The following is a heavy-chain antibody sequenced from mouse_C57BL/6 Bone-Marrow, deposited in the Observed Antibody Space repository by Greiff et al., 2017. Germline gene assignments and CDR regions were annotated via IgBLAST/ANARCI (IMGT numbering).Heavy chain of an antibody. V-gene: IGHV1-50*01. CDR1: GYTFTSYW. CDR3: ARSGTLEFAY. D-gene: IGHD3-1*01. J-gene: IGHJ3*01. Sequence: QVQLQQPGAELVKPGASVKLSCKASGYTFTSYWMQWVKQRPGQGLEWIGEFDPSDSYTNYNKKFKGKATLTVDTSSSTAYMQLSSLTSEDSAVYYCARSGTLEFAYWGQGTLVTVSA. CDR2: FDPSDSYT.